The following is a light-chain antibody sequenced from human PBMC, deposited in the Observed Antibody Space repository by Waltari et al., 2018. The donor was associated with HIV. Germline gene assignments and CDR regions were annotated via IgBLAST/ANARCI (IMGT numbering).Light chain of an antibody. CDR3: AARDDILSGSWV. V-gene: IGLV1-44*01. Sequence: HSVLTQAPSASGTLGQRVTISCSGSISNIGTNSVSWFQQLPGMSPRLIIFSDSQPPSGVPDRFSASKSGTSASLAIDGLESGDEADYYCAARDDILSGSWVFGGGT. CDR2: SDS. CDR1: ISNIGTNS. J-gene: IGLJ3*02.